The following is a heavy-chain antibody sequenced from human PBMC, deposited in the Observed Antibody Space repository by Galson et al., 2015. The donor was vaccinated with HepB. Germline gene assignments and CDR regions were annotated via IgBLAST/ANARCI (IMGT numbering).Heavy chain of an antibody. J-gene: IGHJ4*02. CDR1: GFTFSSYG. D-gene: IGHD3-16*01. Sequence: SLRLSCAASGFTFSSYGMRWVRQAPGKGLEWVAVISYDGSNKYYADSVKGRFTISRDNSKNTLYLQMNSLRAEDTAVYYCAKDEGGFDYWGQGTLVTVSS. V-gene: IGHV3-30*18. CDR2: ISYDGSNK. CDR3: AKDEGGFDY.